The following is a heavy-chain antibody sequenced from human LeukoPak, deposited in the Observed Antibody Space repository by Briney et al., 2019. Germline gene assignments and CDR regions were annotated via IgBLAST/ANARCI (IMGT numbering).Heavy chain of an antibody. Sequence: SETLSLTCSASRGSISTYYWSWIRQPPGKGLEWIGFVFYSGTTNSNPSVKSRVSMSVDMSKNHLSLELTSVTAADSAVYYCAGSRSSSPYYFDTWGQGTLVTVSS. V-gene: IGHV4-59*01. CDR3: AGSRSSSPYYFDT. CDR2: VFYSGTT. J-gene: IGHJ4*02. CDR1: RGSISTYY. D-gene: IGHD6-19*01.